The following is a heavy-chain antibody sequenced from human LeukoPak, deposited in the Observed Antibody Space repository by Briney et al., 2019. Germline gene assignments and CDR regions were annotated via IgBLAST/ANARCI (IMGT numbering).Heavy chain of an antibody. D-gene: IGHD2-2*01. CDR1: GGSITNYY. Sequence: PSETLSLTCIVSGGSITNYYWSWIRQSAGQGLEWIGRIYSSGTSNYNPSLKSRVIMSIDTSKSQLSLKLSSVTVVDTALYFCARSRTHGLDVWGPGTTVSVS. CDR2: IYSSGTS. CDR3: ARSRTHGLDV. V-gene: IGHV4-4*07. J-gene: IGHJ6*02.